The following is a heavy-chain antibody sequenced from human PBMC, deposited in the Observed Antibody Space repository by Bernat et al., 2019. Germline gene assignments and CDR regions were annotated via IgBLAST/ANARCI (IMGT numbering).Heavy chain of an antibody. CDR1: GYTLTELS. CDR2: FDPGDGET. D-gene: IGHD5/OR15-5a*01. Sequence: QVQLVQSGAEVKKPGASVKVSCKASGYTLTELSMHWVRHAPGKGLEWMGGFDPGDGETIYAQKCQGRVTMTVEMSTDSDYMELSSLRDEDTDVTCCATAPRQRVSYRGRGAPITVSS. CDR3: ATAPRQRVSY. V-gene: IGHV1-24*01. J-gene: IGHJ4*02.